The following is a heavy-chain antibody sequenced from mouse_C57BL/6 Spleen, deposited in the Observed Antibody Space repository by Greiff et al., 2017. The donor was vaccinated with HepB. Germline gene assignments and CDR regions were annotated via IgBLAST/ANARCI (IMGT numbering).Heavy chain of an antibody. V-gene: IGHV1-18*01. CDR1: GYTFTDYN. CDR3: ARNGYGSSYWYFDV. J-gene: IGHJ1*03. Sequence: VQLQQPGAELVKPGASVKIPCKASGYTFTDYNMDWVKQSHGKSLEWIGDINPNNGGTIYNQKFKGKATLTVDKSSSTAYMELRSLTSEDTAVYYCARNGYGSSYWYFDVWGTGTTVTVSS. CDR2: INPNNGGT. D-gene: IGHD1-1*01.